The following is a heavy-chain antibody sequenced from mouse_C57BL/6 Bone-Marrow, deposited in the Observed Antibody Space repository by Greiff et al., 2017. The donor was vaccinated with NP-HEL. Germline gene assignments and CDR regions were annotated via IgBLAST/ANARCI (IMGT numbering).Heavy chain of an antibody. D-gene: IGHD1-1*02. Sequence: EVLLVQSGGDLVKPGGSLKLSCAASGFTFSSYGMSWVRQTPDKRLEWVATISSGGSYTYYPDSVKGRFTISRDNAKNTLYLQMSSLKSEDTAMYYCARHYGSYYYAMDYGGQGTAVTVSS. V-gene: IGHV5-6*01. CDR2: ISSGGSYT. J-gene: IGHJ4*01. CDR3: ARHYGSYYYAMDY. CDR1: GFTFSSYG.